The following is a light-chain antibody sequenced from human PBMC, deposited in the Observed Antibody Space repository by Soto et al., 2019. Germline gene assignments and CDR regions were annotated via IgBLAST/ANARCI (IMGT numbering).Light chain of an antibody. Sequence: QAVVTQPPSASGNPGQRVTISCSGSSSNIGSNTVNWYQQLPGTAPKLLIYSNNQRPSGVPDRFSGSKSGTSASLDISGLQSEDEADYYCAAWDDSLNGYVFGNGTKVTVL. J-gene: IGLJ1*01. CDR1: SSNIGSNT. V-gene: IGLV1-44*01. CDR2: SNN. CDR3: AAWDDSLNGYV.